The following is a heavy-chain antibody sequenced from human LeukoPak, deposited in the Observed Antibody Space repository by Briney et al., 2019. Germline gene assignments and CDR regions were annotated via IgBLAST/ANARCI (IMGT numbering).Heavy chain of an antibody. CDR1: GFTFSNAW. Sequence: GGSLRLSCAASGFTFSNAWMSWVRQAPGKGLEWVGRIKSKTDGGTTDYAAPVKGRFTISRDDSKNTLYLQMNSLKTEDTAVYYCTTGVYDYGDYVAAFDIWGQGTMVTVSS. CDR2: IKSKTDGGTT. J-gene: IGHJ3*02. CDR3: TTGVYDYGDYVAAFDI. D-gene: IGHD4-17*01. V-gene: IGHV3-15*01.